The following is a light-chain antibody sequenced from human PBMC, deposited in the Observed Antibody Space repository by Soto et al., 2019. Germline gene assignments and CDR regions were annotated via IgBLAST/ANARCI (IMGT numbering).Light chain of an antibody. CDR3: QKRSNGRGLT. V-gene: IGKV3-11*01. CDR1: QSVSSY. Sequence: EIVLTQSPATLSLSPGERATLSCRASQSVSSYLAWYQQKPGQAPRLLIYDASNRATGIPARFSGSGSGTDFTLTISSLEPEDFAVYYCQKRSNGRGLTFGGGTKVNIK. CDR2: DAS. J-gene: IGKJ4*01.